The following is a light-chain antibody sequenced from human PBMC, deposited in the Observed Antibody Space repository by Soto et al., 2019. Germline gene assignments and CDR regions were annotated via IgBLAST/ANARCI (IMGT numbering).Light chain of an antibody. CDR3: QQYKSYPLT. Sequence: IRMTQSPSTLSASAGDRATITCRASQSIGNWLACYQQKPGRAPKFLIYAASSFESGVPSRFSGSGSGTEFTLTISGLQPDDFATYYCQQYKSYPLTFGQGTKVDIK. CDR1: QSIGNW. J-gene: IGKJ1*01. V-gene: IGKV1-5*03. CDR2: AAS.